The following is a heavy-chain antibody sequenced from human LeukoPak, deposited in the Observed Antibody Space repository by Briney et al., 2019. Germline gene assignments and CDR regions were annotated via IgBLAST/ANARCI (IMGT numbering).Heavy chain of an antibody. J-gene: IGHJ5*02. Sequence: SVKVSCKASGGTFNSYTISWVRQAPGQGLAWMGRLIPILGIANYAQKFQGRVTITEDKSTSTAYMELSSLRSEDTAVYYCARDVQYGSGSYYNPNRTSWGQGTLVTVSS. CDR3: ARDVQYGSGSYYNPNRTS. V-gene: IGHV1-69*04. D-gene: IGHD3-10*01. CDR1: GGTFNSYT. CDR2: LIPILGIA.